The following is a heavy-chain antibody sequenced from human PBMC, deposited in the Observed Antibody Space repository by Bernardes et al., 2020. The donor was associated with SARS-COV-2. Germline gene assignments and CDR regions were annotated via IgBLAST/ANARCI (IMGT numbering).Heavy chain of an antibody. D-gene: IGHD2-15*01. V-gene: IGHV4-61*01. Sequence: SEPLSLTCSVSGGSVSSGSYLWSWLRQPPGKGLEWIGYIINSGSTNYNPSLKSRVTMSVDTSKNQFSLKLNSVAAADTAVYYCARDLPRRGCSGSNCYSLDYWGQGTLVTVSS. CDR3: ARDLPRRGCSGSNCYSLDY. J-gene: IGHJ4*02. CDR2: IINSGST. CDR1: GGSVSSGSYL.